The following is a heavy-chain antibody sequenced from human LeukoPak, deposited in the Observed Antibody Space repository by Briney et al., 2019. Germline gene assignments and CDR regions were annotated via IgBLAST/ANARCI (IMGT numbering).Heavy chain of an antibody. D-gene: IGHD4-17*01. J-gene: IGHJ4*02. CDR1: GFTVSSNY. CDR3: ARGLGYPRLRMTS. CDR2: IYSGGST. V-gene: IGHV3-66*01. Sequence: GGSLRLSCAASGFTVSSNYMSWVRQAPGKGLEWVSVIYSGGSTYYADSVKGRFTISRDNSKNTLYLQMNSLRAEDTAVYYCARGLGYPRLRMTSWGQGTLVTVSS.